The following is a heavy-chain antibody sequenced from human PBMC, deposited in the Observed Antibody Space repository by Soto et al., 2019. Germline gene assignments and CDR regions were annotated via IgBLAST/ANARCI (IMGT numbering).Heavy chain of an antibody. CDR2: IRWNSGSI. J-gene: IGHJ1*01. CDR3: AKDHSSSSGCSFTTTTESYSLAQH. D-gene: IGHD6-6*01. Sequence: LRLSCAASGFTFDDYTMHWVRQAPGKGLEWVSGIRWNSGSIGYADSVKGRFTISRDNAKNSLYLQMNSLRAEDTALYYCAKDHSSSSGCSFTTTTESYSLAQH. V-gene: IGHV3-9*01. CDR1: GFTFDDYT.